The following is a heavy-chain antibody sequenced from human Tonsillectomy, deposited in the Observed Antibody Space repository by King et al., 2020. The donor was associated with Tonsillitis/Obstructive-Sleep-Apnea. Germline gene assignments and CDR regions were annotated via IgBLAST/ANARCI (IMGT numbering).Heavy chain of an antibody. Sequence: DVQLVESGGGLVQPGGSLKLSCAASGFTFSGSAMHWVRQASGKGLEWVGRIRSKANNYATAYAASVKGRFTISRDDSKNTAYLQMNSLKTEDTAVYYCTIAQYSISSGGSYYYYMDVWGKGTTVTVSS. J-gene: IGHJ6*03. CDR1: GFTFSGSA. D-gene: IGHD6-6*01. CDR3: TIAQYSISSGGSYYYYMDV. CDR2: IRSKANNYAT. V-gene: IGHV3-73*01.